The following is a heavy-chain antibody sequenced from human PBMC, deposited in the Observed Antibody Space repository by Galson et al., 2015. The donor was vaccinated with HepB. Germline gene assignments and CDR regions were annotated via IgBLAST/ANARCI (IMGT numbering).Heavy chain of an antibody. Sequence: SLRLSCAASGFTFSSYSMNWVRQAPGKGLEWVSYISSSSSTIYYADSVKGRFTISRDNAKNSLYLQMNSLRDEDTAVYYCARGYYGSGSYYKFGFDYWGQGTLVTVSS. V-gene: IGHV3-48*02. CDR1: GFTFSSYS. J-gene: IGHJ4*02. CDR2: ISSSSSTI. D-gene: IGHD3-10*01. CDR3: ARGYYGSGSYYKFGFDY.